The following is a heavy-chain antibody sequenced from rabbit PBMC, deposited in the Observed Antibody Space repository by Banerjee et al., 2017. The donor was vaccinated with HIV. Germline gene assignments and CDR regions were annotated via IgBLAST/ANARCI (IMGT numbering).Heavy chain of an antibody. V-gene: IGHV1S45*01. CDR3: ARAVNGYTTDGVNL. D-gene: IGHD7-1*01. CDR2: IYTGSSGST. CDR1: GFSFSNSYF. J-gene: IGHJ4*01. Sequence: QEQLVESGGGLVKPEGSLKLSCTASGFSFSNSYFMCWVRQAPGKGLEWIGCIYTGSSGSTYYASWAKGRFTISKASSTTVTLQMTSLTDADTATYFCARAVNGYTTDGVNLWGPGTLVTVS.